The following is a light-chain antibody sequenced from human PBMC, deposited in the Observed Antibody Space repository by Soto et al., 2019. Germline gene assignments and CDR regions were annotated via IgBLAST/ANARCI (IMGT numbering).Light chain of an antibody. Sequence: DIQMTQSPSSLSASVGDRVTITCRASQTISSSLNWYQQKPGKAPDLLIYAASNLQSGVPSRFSGSGSGSDCTRTISSLQPEDFATYYCQQSYSSPQMYTFGQGTRLEIK. CDR3: QQSYSSPQMYT. CDR2: AAS. J-gene: IGKJ2*01. CDR1: QTISSS. V-gene: IGKV1-39*01.